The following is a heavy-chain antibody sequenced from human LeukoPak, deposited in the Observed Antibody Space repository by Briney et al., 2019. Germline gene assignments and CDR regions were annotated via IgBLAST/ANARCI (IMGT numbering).Heavy chain of an antibody. CDR3: AKDDYYDSSGPQDY. CDR1: GFTFSSYA. Sequence: GGSLRLSCAASGFTFSSYAMSWVRQAPGKGLEWVSAISGSGGSTYYADSVKGRFTISRDNSKNTLYLQMNSLRAEDTAVYYCAKDDYYDSSGPQDYRGQGTLVTVSS. J-gene: IGHJ4*02. CDR2: ISGSGGST. V-gene: IGHV3-23*01. D-gene: IGHD3-22*01.